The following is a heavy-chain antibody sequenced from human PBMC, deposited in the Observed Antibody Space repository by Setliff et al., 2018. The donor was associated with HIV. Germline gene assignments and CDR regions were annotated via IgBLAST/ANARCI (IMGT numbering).Heavy chain of an antibody. Sequence: SETLSLTCTVSGDSFSSNSNHWGWIRQPPGKGLEWIGNIKYGGTTYYNPSLKSRVSISIDTPKSQFSLKLTSVTAADTAVYFCARDPHYFDTSGYYSWFYFDYWGHGTLVTVSS. J-gene: IGHJ4*01. CDR3: ARDPHYFDTSGYYSWFYFDY. CDR1: GDSFSSNSNH. D-gene: IGHD3-22*01. V-gene: IGHV4-39*07. CDR2: IKYGGTT.